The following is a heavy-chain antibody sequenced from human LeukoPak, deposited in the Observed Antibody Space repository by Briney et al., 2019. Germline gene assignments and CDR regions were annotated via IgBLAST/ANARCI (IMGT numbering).Heavy chain of an antibody. CDR3: AREGPNYYGSGTYWFDP. D-gene: IGHD3-10*01. V-gene: IGHV1-69*04. Sequence: SVKVSCKASGGTFSSYGISWVRQAPGQGLEWMGRIIPILGIANYAQRFQGRVTITADKSTSTAYMELSSLRSEDTAVYYCAREGPNYYGSGTYWFDPWGQGTLVTVSS. J-gene: IGHJ5*02. CDR2: IIPILGIA. CDR1: GGTFSSYG.